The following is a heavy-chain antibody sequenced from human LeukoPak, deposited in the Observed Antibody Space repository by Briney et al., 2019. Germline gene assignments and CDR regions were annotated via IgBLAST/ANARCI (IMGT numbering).Heavy chain of an antibody. Sequence: GGSLRLSCAASGFTFRNYAVVWVRQAPGKGLEWVAFIRYDGSNKYYADSVKGRLTISRDNSKNTLYLQMNSLRAEDTAVYYCAKVFDSWDPQLGDYWGQGTLVTVSS. V-gene: IGHV3-30*02. D-gene: IGHD1-26*01. CDR2: IRYDGSNK. J-gene: IGHJ4*02. CDR3: AKVFDSWDPQLGDY. CDR1: GFTFRNYA.